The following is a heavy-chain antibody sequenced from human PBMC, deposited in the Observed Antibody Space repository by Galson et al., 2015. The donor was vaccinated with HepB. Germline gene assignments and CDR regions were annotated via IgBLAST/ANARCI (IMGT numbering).Heavy chain of an antibody. D-gene: IGHD6-19*01. CDR2: ISDSSFST. Sequence: SLRLSCAASGFTFSDYYISWIRQAPGKGLEWVSYISDSSFSTDYADSVKGRFTISRDNAKNSVFLQMNSLKVEDTAVYYCARQDRGWYVFDQWGQGILVTVSS. CDR3: ARQDRGWYVFDQ. J-gene: IGHJ4*02. V-gene: IGHV3-11*06. CDR1: GFTFSDYY.